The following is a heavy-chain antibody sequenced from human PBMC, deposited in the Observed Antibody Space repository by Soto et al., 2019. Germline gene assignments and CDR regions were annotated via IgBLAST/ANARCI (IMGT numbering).Heavy chain of an antibody. Sequence: SETLSLTCTVSGGSISSGGYYWSWIRQHPGKGLEWIGYIYYSGSTYYNPSLKSRVTISVDTSKNQFSLKLSSVTAADTAVYYCARGPGSYRYTYFDYWGQGTLVTVSS. CDR1: GGSISSGGYY. CDR2: IYYSGST. J-gene: IGHJ4*02. V-gene: IGHV4-31*03. D-gene: IGHD3-16*02. CDR3: ARGPGSYRYTYFDY.